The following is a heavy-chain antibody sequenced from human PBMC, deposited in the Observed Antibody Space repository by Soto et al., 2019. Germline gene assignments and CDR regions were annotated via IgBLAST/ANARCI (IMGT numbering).Heavy chain of an antibody. CDR2: ISSSSSTI. CDR1: GFTFSSYS. J-gene: IGHJ6*02. V-gene: IGHV3-48*02. CDR3: ATLKGIVATPGGNYYYYYGMDV. D-gene: IGHD5-12*01. Sequence: EVQLVESGGGLVQPGGSLRLSCAASGFTFSSYSMNWVRQAPGKGLEWVSYISSSSSTIYYADSVKGRFTISRDNAKNSLYLQMNSLRDEDTAVYYCATLKGIVATPGGNYYYYYGMDVWGQGTTVTVSS.